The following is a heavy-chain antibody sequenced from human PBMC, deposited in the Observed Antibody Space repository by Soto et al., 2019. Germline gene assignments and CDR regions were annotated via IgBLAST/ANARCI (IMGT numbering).Heavy chain of an antibody. CDR1: GGTFSSYA. Sequence: ALASVKVSCKASGGTFSSYAISWVRQAPGQGLEWMGGIIPIFGTANYAQKFQGRVTITADKSTSTAYMELSSLRSEDTAVYYCASAKQQLARGAFDYWGQGTLVTVSS. CDR3: ASAKQQLARGAFDY. V-gene: IGHV1-69*06. J-gene: IGHJ4*02. CDR2: IIPIFGTA. D-gene: IGHD6-13*01.